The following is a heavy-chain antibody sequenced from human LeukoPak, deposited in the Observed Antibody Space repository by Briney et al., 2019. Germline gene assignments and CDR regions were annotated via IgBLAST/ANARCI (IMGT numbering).Heavy chain of an antibody. J-gene: IGHJ4*02. D-gene: IGHD5-24*01. CDR1: GYTLTELS. CDR3: ATDYHDGDGYNYDY. CDR2: FDPEDGET. Sequence: ASVKVSCKVSGYTLTELSMHWVRQAPGKGLEWMGGFDPEDGETIYAQKFQGRVTMTEDTSTDTAYMELSSLRSEDTAVYYCATDYHDGDGYNYDYWGQGTLVTVSS. V-gene: IGHV1-24*01.